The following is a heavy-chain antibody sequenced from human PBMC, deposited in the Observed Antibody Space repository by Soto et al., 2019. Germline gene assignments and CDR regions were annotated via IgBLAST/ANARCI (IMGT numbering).Heavy chain of an antibody. J-gene: IGHJ4*02. Sequence: EVQLLESGGGLVQPGGSLRLSCVASGFTFSSYAVSWVRQAPGKGLEWVSGISGSGDSTYYADSVKGRFSISRDNSKNTLFLQINSLRAEDTAVYYCAKSTLVVVVIHEFDYWGQGTLVTVSS. V-gene: IGHV3-23*01. CDR2: ISGSGDST. CDR3: AKSTLVVVVIHEFDY. D-gene: IGHD3-22*01. CDR1: GFTFSSYA.